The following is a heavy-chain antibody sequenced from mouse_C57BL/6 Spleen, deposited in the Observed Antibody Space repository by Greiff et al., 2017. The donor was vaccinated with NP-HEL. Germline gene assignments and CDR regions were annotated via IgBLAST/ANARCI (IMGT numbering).Heavy chain of an antibody. CDR2: IDPETGGT. V-gene: IGHV1-15*01. CDR3: TRPGGYYYGSSWFAY. Sequence: VQLQQSGAELVRPGASVTLSCKASGYTFTDYEMHWVKQTPVHGLEWIGAIDPETGGTAYNQKFKGKAILTAGKSSSTAYMELRSLTSEDSAVYYCTRPGGYYYGSSWFAYWGQGTLVTVSA. D-gene: IGHD1-1*01. J-gene: IGHJ3*01. CDR1: GYTFTDYE.